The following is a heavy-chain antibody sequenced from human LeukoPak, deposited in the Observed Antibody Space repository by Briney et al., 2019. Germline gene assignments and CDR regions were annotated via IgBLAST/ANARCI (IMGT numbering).Heavy chain of an antibody. D-gene: IGHD3-10*01. J-gene: IGHJ6*03. CDR1: GFTFSSYT. Sequence: GGSLRLSCAASGFTFSSYTMNWVRQAPGKGLEWVSYISGSSSTIYYADSVKGRFTISRDNSKNTLYLQMNSLRAEDTAVYYCAKIGITMVRGVEKDPYYMDVWGKGTTVTISS. CDR2: ISGSSSTI. CDR3: AKIGITMVRGVEKDPYYMDV. V-gene: IGHV3-48*01.